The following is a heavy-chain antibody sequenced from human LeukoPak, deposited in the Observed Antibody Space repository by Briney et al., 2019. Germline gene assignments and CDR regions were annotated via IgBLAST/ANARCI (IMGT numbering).Heavy chain of an antibody. Sequence: GGSLRLSCAASGFTFSSYWMHWVRQAPGKGLVWVSRINSDGSSTSYADSVKGRFTISRDNAKNTLYLQMNGLRAEDTAVYYCARDTGDYYFDYWGQGTLVTVSS. CDR2: INSDGSST. V-gene: IGHV3-74*01. CDR3: ARDTGDYYFDY. J-gene: IGHJ4*02. CDR1: GFTFSSYW. D-gene: IGHD1-1*01.